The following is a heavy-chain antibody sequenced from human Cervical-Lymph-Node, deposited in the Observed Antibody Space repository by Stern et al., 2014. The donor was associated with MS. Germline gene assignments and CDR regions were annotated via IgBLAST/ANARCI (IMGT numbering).Heavy chain of an antibody. CDR3: ARDNPTLAAAEN. J-gene: IGHJ4*02. CDR2: IIPIFGTA. D-gene: IGHD6-13*01. CDR1: GGTFSSYA. Sequence: MQLVESGAEVKKPVSSVKVSCKASGGTFSSYAISWVRQAPGQGLEWMGGIIPIFGTANYAQKFQGRVTITADESTSTAYMELSSLRSEDTAVYYCARDNPTLAAAENWGQGTLVTVSS. V-gene: IGHV1-69*01.